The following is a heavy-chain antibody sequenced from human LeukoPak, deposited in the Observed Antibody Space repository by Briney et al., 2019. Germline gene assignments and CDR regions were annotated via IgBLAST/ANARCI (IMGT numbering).Heavy chain of an antibody. D-gene: IGHD6-13*01. CDR3: ARVTDPGIADTEYFQH. J-gene: IGHJ1*01. V-gene: IGHV1-18*01. CDR1: GYAFTSYG. Sequence: ASVKVSCKASGYAFTSYGISWVRQAPGQGLEWMGWISAYNGNTNYAQKLQGRVTMTTDTSTSTAYMELRSLRSDDTAVYYCARVTDPGIADTEYFQHWGQGTLVTVSS. CDR2: ISAYNGNT.